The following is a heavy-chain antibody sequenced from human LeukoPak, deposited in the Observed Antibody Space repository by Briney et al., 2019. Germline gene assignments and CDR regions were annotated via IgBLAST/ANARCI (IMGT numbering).Heavy chain of an antibody. J-gene: IGHJ6*03. Sequence: ASVKVSCKASGYTFTSYGISWVRQAPGQGLEWMGWISAYNGNTNYAQKLQGRVTMTTDTSTSTAYMELRSLRSDDTAVYYCARVSPTVTTTNYYYYMDVWGKGTTVTISS. D-gene: IGHD4-17*01. CDR1: GYTFTSYG. V-gene: IGHV1-18*01. CDR3: ARVSPTVTTTNYYYYMDV. CDR2: ISAYNGNT.